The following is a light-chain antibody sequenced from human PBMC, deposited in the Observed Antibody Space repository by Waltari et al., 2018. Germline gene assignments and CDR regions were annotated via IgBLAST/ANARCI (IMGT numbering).Light chain of an antibody. CDR1: QSIGSN. CDR3: QQYRDWPRT. CDR2: DAT. Sequence: EIVMTQSPATLSVSPGESATLSCRASQSIGSNLAWYQQKPGQAPRLRIYDATTRDTDNEARFSGSGSGTEFTLTISSLQSEDFAVYFCQQYRDWPRTFGHGTKVETK. V-gene: IGKV3-15*01. J-gene: IGKJ1*01.